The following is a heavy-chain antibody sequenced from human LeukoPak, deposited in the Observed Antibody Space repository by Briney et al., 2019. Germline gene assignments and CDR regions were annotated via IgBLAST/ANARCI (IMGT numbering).Heavy chain of an antibody. CDR1: GFTFSSFS. V-gene: IGHV3-21*01. Sequence: PGGSLRLSCAASGFTFSSFSMNWVRQAPGRGLEWVSSIRSSSSYIYYADSVKGRFTISRDNAKNSLYLQMNSLRAEDTAVYYCARTLAVADTLNDVFDIWGQGTMVTVSS. D-gene: IGHD6-19*01. CDR3: ARTLAVADTLNDVFDI. J-gene: IGHJ3*02. CDR2: IRSSSSYI.